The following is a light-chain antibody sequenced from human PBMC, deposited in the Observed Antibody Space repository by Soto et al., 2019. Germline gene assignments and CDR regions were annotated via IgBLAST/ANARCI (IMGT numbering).Light chain of an antibody. CDR3: QSYKSSRSLLV. V-gene: IGLV2-14*01. CDR1: SSDVGGYYD. CDR2: DVS. J-gene: IGLJ2*01. Sequence: QSALTQPASVSGSPGQSITISCTGTSSDVGGYYDVSWYQQHPGKAPKLLIYDVSNRPSGVSNRFSGSKSGTTASLTISGLQAEDEADYYCQSYKSSRSLLVFGGGTKLTVL.